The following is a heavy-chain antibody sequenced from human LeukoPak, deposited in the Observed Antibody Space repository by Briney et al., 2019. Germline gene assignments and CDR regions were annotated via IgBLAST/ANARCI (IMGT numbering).Heavy chain of an antibody. Sequence: SETLSLTGAVYGGSFSGYYWSWIRQPPGKGLEWIGEINHSGSTNYNPSLKSRVTISVDTSKNQFSLKLSSVTAADTAVYYCASLIAAAGTEVDYWGQGTLVTVSS. CDR2: INHSGST. D-gene: IGHD6-13*01. V-gene: IGHV4-34*01. J-gene: IGHJ4*02. CDR1: GGSFSGYY. CDR3: ASLIAAAGTEVDY.